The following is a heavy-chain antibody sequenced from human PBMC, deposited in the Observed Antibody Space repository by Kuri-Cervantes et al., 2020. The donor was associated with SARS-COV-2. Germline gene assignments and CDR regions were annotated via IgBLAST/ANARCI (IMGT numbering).Heavy chain of an antibody. CDR1: GFTFSSYA. J-gene: IGHJ4*02. CDR3: AKDLCGGDCPPLDY. Sequence: GGSLRLSCSASGFTFSSYAMHWVRQAPGKGLEWVAVISYDGSNKYYADSVKGRFTISRDNSKNTLYLQMNSLRAEGTAVYYYAKDLCGGDCPPLDYWGQGTLVTVSS. D-gene: IGHD2-21*01. CDR2: ISYDGSNK. V-gene: IGHV3-30*04.